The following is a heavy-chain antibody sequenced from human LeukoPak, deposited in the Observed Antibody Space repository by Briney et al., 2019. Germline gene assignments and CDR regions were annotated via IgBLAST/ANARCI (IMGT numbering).Heavy chain of an antibody. J-gene: IGHJ4*02. CDR2: IIPILGIA. Sequence: SVKVSCKASGGTFSSYAISWVRQAPGQGLEWMGRIIPILGIANYAQKFQGRVTSTADKSTSTAYMELSSLRSEDTAVYYCASRGVGYCSSTSCYLDYWGQGTLVTVSS. CDR3: ASRGVGYCSSTSCYLDY. CDR1: GGTFSSYA. D-gene: IGHD2-2*01. V-gene: IGHV1-69*04.